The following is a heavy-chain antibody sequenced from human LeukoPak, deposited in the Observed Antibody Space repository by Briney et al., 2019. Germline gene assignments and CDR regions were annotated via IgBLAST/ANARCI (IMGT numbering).Heavy chain of an antibody. Sequence: SETLSLTCTVSGGSISGSNSYWGWVRQPPGKGLEWIGNIFYSGSTYYNPSLKSRVTISVDTSKNQFSLRLNSVTAADTAVYYCAHTARMYGSAFSWGQGTLVTVSS. V-gene: IGHV4-39*01. D-gene: IGHD6-6*01. CDR1: GGSISGSNSY. CDR2: IFYSGST. CDR3: AHTARMYGSAFS. J-gene: IGHJ4*02.